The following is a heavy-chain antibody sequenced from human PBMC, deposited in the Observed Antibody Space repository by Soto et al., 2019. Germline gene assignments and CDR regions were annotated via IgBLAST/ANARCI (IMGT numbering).Heavy chain of an antibody. J-gene: IGHJ4*02. V-gene: IGHV4-31*03. Sequence: SETLSLTCTVSGGSISSGGYYWSWIRQHPGKGLEWIGYIYYSGSTYYNPSLKSRVTISVDTSKNQFSLKLSSVTAADTAVYYCARELGSDEVAKFDYWGQGTLVTVSS. CDR2: IYYSGST. D-gene: IGHD2-21*02. CDR3: ARELGSDEVAKFDY. CDR1: GGSISSGGYY.